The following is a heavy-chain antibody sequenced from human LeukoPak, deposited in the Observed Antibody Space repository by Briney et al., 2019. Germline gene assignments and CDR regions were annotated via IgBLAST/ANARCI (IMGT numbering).Heavy chain of an antibody. J-gene: IGHJ5*02. D-gene: IGHD2-15*01. CDR2: ISGSGGST. CDR1: GFTFSSYA. Sequence: EGSLRLSCAASGFTFSSYAMSWVRQAPGKGLEWVSAISGSGGSTYYADSVKGRFTISRDNSKNTLYLQMNSLRAEDTAVYYCAKTGYCSGGSCYGWFDPWGQGTLVTVSS. V-gene: IGHV3-23*01. CDR3: AKTGYCSGGSCYGWFDP.